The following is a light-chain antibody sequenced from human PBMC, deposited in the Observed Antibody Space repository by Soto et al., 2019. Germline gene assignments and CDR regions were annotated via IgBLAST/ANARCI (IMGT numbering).Light chain of an antibody. J-gene: IGKJ5*01. V-gene: IGKV3-15*01. CDR1: QSLSSN. Sequence: EIVMTQAPSTLSVYRGKSVTLYSRASQSLSSNLAWYQQKPGQAPRLLIYGASTRATDIPARFSGSGSGTEFPLTISSLHSEDFAVYFCQQYNNWPLAFGQGTRLEIK. CDR3: QQYNNWPLA. CDR2: GAS.